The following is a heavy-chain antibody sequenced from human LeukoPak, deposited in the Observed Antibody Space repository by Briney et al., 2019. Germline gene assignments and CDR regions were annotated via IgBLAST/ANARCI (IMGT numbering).Heavy chain of an antibody. CDR1: GFTFSSYA. CDR3: AKAHLQPPDAFDI. J-gene: IGHJ3*02. CDR2: ISGSGGST. V-gene: IGHV3-23*01. Sequence: GGSLRLSCAASGFTFSSYAMSWVRQPPGKGLEWVSAISGSGGSTYYADSVKGRFTISRDNSKNTLYLQMNSLGAEDTAVYYCAKAHLQPPDAFDIWGQGTMVTVSS.